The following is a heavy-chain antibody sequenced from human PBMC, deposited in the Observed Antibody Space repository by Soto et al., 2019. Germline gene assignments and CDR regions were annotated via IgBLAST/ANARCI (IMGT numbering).Heavy chain of an antibody. CDR3: AKERRGYYYYMDV. CDR2: ISWNSDAI. CDR1: GFSFDDYA. J-gene: IGHJ6*03. V-gene: IGHV3-9*01. D-gene: IGHD3-16*01. Sequence: EVQLVESGGGLVQPGRSLRLSCAASGFSFDDYAMHWVRQAPGKGLEWVSGISWNSDAIGYADSVKGRFTSSRDNAKNSLYLQMNSLRAEDTAVYYCAKERRGYYYYMDVWGKGTTVTVSS.